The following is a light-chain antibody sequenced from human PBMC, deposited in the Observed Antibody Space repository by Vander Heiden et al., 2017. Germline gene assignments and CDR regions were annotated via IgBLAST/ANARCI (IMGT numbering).Light chain of an antibody. CDR3: QQYDNLPLT. Sequence: IKMTQSPSSLSASVGDRVTITCQASQDISNFLNWYQQNPGQAPKLLIYDASNLQTGVPSRFSGSRSGTDFTFTISSLQPEDTATYYCQQYDNLPLTFGGGTKVEIK. CDR2: DAS. J-gene: IGKJ4*01. V-gene: IGKV1-33*01. CDR1: QDISNF.